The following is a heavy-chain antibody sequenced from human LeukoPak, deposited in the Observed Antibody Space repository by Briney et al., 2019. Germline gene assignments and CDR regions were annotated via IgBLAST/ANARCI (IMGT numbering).Heavy chain of an antibody. CDR2: ISYDGTDK. J-gene: IGHJ4*02. CDR3: AKDPQDFYGSSGHRPERY. Sequence: PGGSLRLSCAASGFNFRSYGMQWVRQAPGKGLEWVTLISYDGTDKYYAASVRGRFTISRDNSKNTLYLQMNSLRPEDTGVYYCAKDPQDFYGSSGHRPERYWGQGTLVTVSS. V-gene: IGHV3-30*18. CDR1: GFNFRSYG. D-gene: IGHD3-22*01.